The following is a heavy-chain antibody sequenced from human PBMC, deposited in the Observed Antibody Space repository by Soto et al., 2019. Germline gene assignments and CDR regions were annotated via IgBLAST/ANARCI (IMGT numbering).Heavy chain of an antibody. Sequence: LRLSCAASGFTFSGSAMHWVRQASGKGLEWVGRIRSKANSYATAYAASVKGRFTISRDDSKNTAYLQMNSLKTEDTAVYYCTRQDEAYNWTPSGDYYYGMDVWGQGTTVTVSS. CDR1: GFTFSGSA. CDR2: IRSKANSYAT. CDR3: TRQDEAYNWTPSGDYYYGMDV. D-gene: IGHD1-20*01. V-gene: IGHV3-73*01. J-gene: IGHJ6*02.